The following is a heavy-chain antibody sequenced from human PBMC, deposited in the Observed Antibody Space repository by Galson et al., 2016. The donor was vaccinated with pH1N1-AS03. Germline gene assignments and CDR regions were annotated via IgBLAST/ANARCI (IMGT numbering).Heavy chain of an antibody. CDR1: GDSISSGSYY. Sequence: TLSLTCTVSGDSISSGSYYCTWIRQSAGKGLEWLGRIYTGGRTNYNPSLQGRITISVDSSKNQFSLTLTSMTAADTAVYYCSRGTGADYWGQGTLVTVSS. D-gene: IGHD7-27*01. J-gene: IGHJ4*02. CDR2: IYTGGRT. CDR3: SRGTGADY. V-gene: IGHV4-61*02.